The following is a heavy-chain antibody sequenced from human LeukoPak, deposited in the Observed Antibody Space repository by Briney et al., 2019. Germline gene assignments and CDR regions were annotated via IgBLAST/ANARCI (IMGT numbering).Heavy chain of an antibody. J-gene: IGHJ6*02. V-gene: IGHV3-15*07. CDR3: TTARGDGDYVGDYYYYGMDV. Sequence: GSLRLSCAASGFTFDNAWMTWVRQAPGKGLEWVGRIKSKTDGGTTDYAAPVKGRFTISRDDSKNTLYLQMNSLKTEDTAVYYCTTARGDGDYVGDYYYYGMDVWGQGTTVTVSS. CDR2: IKSKTDGGTT. D-gene: IGHD4-17*01. CDR1: GFTFDNAW.